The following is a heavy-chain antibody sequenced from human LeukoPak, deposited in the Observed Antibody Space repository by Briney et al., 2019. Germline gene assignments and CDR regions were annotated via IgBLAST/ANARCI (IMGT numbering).Heavy chain of an antibody. J-gene: IGHJ4*02. D-gene: IGHD5-18*01. CDR2: INGSGGST. Sequence: GGSLRLSCAASGFTFSSYAMSWVRQAPGKGLEWVSDINGSGGSTYYADSVKGRFTISRDNSKNTLYLQMNGLGAEDTAVYYCAKRIQSAMATGYWGQGTLVTVSS. V-gene: IGHV3-23*01. CDR1: GFTFSSYA. CDR3: AKRIQSAMATGY.